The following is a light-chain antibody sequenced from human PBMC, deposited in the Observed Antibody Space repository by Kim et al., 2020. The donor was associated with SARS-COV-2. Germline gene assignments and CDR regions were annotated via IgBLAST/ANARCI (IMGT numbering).Light chain of an antibody. CDR1: QGIGSY. J-gene: IGKJ5*01. Sequence: SVEDRVTISCRASQGIGSYFAWYQQKPGKAPKLLIYAASTLQSGVPSRFSGSGSGTEFTLTISSLQPEDFATYYCQELNTYPRVTFGQGTRLEIK. CDR2: AAS. CDR3: QELNTYPRVT. V-gene: IGKV1-9*01.